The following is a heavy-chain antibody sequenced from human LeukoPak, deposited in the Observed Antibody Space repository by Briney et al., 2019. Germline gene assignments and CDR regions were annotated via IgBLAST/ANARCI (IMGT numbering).Heavy chain of an antibody. CDR3: ARTPGRIAAAGTNWFDP. Sequence: SETLSLTCAVYGGSFSGYYWSWIRQPPGKGLEWIGEINHGGSTNYNPSLKSRVTISVDTSKNQFSLKLSSVTAADTAVYYCARTPGRIAAAGTNWFDPWGQGTLVTVSS. CDR1: GGSFSGYY. V-gene: IGHV4-34*01. D-gene: IGHD6-13*01. J-gene: IGHJ5*02. CDR2: INHGGST.